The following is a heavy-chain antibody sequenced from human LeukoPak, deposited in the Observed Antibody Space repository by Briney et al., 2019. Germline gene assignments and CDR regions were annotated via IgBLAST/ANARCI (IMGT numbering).Heavy chain of an antibody. V-gene: IGHV4-34*01. J-gene: IGHJ4*02. CDR2: INHSGST. Sequence: SETLSLTCAVYGGSFSGYYWSWIRQPPGKGLEWIGEINHSGSTNYNPSLKSRVTISVDTSKNQFSLKLSSVTAADTAVYYCVRYSEYTASDYWGQGTLVTASS. CDR3: VRYSEYTASDY. CDR1: GGSFSGYY. D-gene: IGHD5-18*01.